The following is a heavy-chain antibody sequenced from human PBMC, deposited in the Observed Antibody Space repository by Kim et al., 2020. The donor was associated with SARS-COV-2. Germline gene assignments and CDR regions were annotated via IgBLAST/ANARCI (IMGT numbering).Heavy chain of an antibody. J-gene: IGHJ6*01. CDR3: SRSTTVTTFYYYSYGLDD. Sequence: SETLSLTCAVYGGSFSGYYWSWIRQPPGKGLEWIGEINHSGSTNYNPSLKSRVTISVDTSKNQFSLTLSSVTAADTAWYSCSRSTTVTTFYYYSYGLDD. D-gene: IGHD4-17*01. V-gene: IGHV4-34*01. CDR2: INHSGST. CDR1: GGSFSGYY.